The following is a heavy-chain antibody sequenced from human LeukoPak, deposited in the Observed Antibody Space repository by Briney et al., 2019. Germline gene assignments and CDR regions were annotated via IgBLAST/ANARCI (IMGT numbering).Heavy chain of an antibody. D-gene: IGHD3-10*01. J-gene: IGHJ3*02. Sequence: GASVKDSCKASGYTFTGYYMHWVRQAPGQGLEWMGWINPNSGGTNYAQKFQGRVTMTRDTSISTAYMELSRLRSDDTAVYYCAVWFGEDPAFDIWGQGTMVTVSS. CDR1: GYTFTGYY. CDR2: INPNSGGT. CDR3: AVWFGEDPAFDI. V-gene: IGHV1-2*02.